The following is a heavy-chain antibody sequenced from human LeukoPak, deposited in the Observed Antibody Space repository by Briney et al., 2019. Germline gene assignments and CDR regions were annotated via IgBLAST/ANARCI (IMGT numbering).Heavy chain of an antibody. Sequence: GGSLRLSCAASGFTFSDYYMSWICQAPGKGLEWVSYISSSGSTIYYADSVKGRFTISRDNAKNSLYLQMNSLRAEDTAVYYCAREDIVVVPAAMGRALLGYYGMDVWGQGTTVTVSS. D-gene: IGHD2-2*01. CDR1: GFTFSDYY. J-gene: IGHJ6*02. V-gene: IGHV3-11*01. CDR2: ISSSGSTI. CDR3: AREDIVVVPAAMGRALLGYYGMDV.